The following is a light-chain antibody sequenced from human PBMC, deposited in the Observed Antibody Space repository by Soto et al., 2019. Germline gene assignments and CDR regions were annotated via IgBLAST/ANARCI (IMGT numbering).Light chain of an antibody. CDR1: SSDVGGYNY. V-gene: IGLV2-14*01. CDR2: DVS. Sequence: QPASVSGSPGQSITISCTGTSSDVGGYNYVSRYQQHPGKAPKLMIYDVSDRSSGVSNRFSGSKSGNTASLTISGLQAEDEADYYCSSYTSSSTLFGGGTKLTVL. CDR3: SSYTSSSTL. J-gene: IGLJ2*01.